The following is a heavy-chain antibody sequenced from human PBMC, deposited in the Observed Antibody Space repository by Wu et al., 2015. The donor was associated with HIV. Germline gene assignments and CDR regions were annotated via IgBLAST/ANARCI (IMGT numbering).Heavy chain of an antibody. D-gene: IGHD5-12*01. CDR1: GDTFSSYA. V-gene: IGHV1-69*05. CDR3: VRNTDSVATSLYSLGV. J-gene: IGHJ6*02. Sequence: QVLLVQSGAEVKKPGSSVKVSCKASGDTFSSYAISWVRQAPGQGLEWMGGIIPIFGTTNYAQIFQDRVTITTDESTNTAYMELRSLRSEDTAVYYCVRNTDSVATSLYSLGVWGQGTTVTVSS. CDR2: IIPIFGTT.